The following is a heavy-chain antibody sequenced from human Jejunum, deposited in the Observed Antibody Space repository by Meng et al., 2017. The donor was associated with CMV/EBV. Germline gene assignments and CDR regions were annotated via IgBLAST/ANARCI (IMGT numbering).Heavy chain of an antibody. CDR3: ARESPTAALLY. Sequence: SCKPSGGAFRSHGISWVRQAPGQGLEWMGGIIPPFAKINYALKFQGRVTFTTDESATTAYMELSGLRFDDTAVYYCARESPTAALLYWGQGTLVTVSS. CDR1: GGAFRSHG. D-gene: IGHD6-13*01. CDR2: IIPPFAKI. J-gene: IGHJ4*02. V-gene: IGHV1-69*05.